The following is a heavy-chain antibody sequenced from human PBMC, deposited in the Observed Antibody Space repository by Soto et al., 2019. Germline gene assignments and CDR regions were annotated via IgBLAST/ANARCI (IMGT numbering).Heavy chain of an antibody. CDR3: ARGEETAYCGGDCSPSDWFDP. V-gene: IGHV4-30-4*01. CDR1: GGSISSGDYY. CDR2: IYYSGST. Sequence: RLPETLSLTCTVSGGSISSGDYYWSWIRQPPGKGLEWIGYIYYSGSTYYNPSLKSRVTISVDTSKNQFSLKLSSVTAADTAVYYCARGEETAYCGGDCSPSDWFDPWGQGTLVTVSS. D-gene: IGHD2-21*02. J-gene: IGHJ5*02.